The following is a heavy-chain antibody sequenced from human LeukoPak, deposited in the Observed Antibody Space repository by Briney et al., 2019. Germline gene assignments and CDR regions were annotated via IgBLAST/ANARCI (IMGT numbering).Heavy chain of an antibody. CDR1: GFTFSSYA. CDR2: ISGSGGST. CDR3: AKDLLHPGIVGAAGFDP. V-gene: IGHV3-23*01. Sequence: GGSLRLSCAASGFTFSSYAMSWVRQAPGKGLEWVSAISGSGGSTYYADSVKGRFTISRDNSKNTLYLQMNSLRAEDTAVYYCAKDLLHPGIVGAAGFDPWGQGTLVTVSS. J-gene: IGHJ5*02. D-gene: IGHD1-26*01.